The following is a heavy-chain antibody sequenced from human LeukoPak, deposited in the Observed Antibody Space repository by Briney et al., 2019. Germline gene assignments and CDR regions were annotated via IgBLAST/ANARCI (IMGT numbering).Heavy chain of an antibody. CDR3: AKGGGDSSGWSSFDY. Sequence: GGSLRLSCAASGFTFSSYGMHWVRQAPGKGLEWVAFIRYDGSNKYYADSVKGRFTISRDNSKNTLYLQMNSLRAEDTAVYYCAKGGGDSSGWSSFDYWGQGTLVTVSS. J-gene: IGHJ4*02. CDR2: IRYDGSNK. V-gene: IGHV3-30*02. CDR1: GFTFSSYG. D-gene: IGHD6-19*01.